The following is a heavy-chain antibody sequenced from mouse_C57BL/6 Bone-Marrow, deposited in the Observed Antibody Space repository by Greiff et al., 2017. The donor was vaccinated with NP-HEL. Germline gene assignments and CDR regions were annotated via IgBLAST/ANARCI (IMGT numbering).Heavy chain of an antibody. V-gene: IGHV5-9-1*02. J-gene: IGHJ3*01. CDR3: TRYSNYVAY. D-gene: IGHD2-5*01. Sequence: EVHLVESGEGLVKPGGSLKLSCAASGFTFSSYAMSWVRQTPEKRLEWVAYISSGGDYIYYADTVKGRFTISRDTARNTLYLQMSSLKSEDTAMDYCTRYSNYVAYWGQGTLVTVSA. CDR2: ISSGGDYI. CDR1: GFTFSSYA.